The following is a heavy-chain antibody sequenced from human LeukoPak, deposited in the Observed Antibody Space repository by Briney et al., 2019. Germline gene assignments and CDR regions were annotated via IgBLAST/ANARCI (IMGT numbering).Heavy chain of an antibody. J-gene: IGHJ4*02. CDR3: AKTYYYDSSGYYGYDY. D-gene: IGHD3-22*01. CDR2: ISGSGGST. Sequence: GGSLRLSCAASGFTFSSYAMSWVRQAPGKGLEWVSAISGSGGSTYYADSVKGRFTISRDSSKNTLYLQMNSLRAEDTAVYYCAKTYYYDSSGYYGYDYWGQGTLVTVSS. CDR1: GFTFSSYA. V-gene: IGHV3-23*01.